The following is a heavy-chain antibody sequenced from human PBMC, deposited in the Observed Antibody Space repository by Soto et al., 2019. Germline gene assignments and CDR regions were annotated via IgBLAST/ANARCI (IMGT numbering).Heavy chain of an antibody. CDR2: IIPLFGTT. CDR3: ARDGGGATFDY. V-gene: IGHV1-69*12. D-gene: IGHD1-26*01. CDR1: GGTFSSYA. J-gene: IGHJ4*02. Sequence: QVQLVQSGAEVRKPGSSVKVSCEASGGTFSSYALNWMRQAPGQGLEWMGGIIPLFGTTTYAEKFQGRVTITAAESTRTAFLELSSLTSEDTAMYYCARDGGGATFDYWGQGTLVTVSS.